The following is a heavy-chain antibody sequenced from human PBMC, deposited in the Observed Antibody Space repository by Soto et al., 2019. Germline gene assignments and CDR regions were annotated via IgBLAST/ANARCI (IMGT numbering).Heavy chain of an antibody. CDR3: ARAQSPYYDSSGYYSYYYYYGMDV. CDR1: GFTVSSNY. V-gene: IGHV3-53*01. CDR2: IYSGGST. J-gene: IGHJ6*02. D-gene: IGHD3-22*01. Sequence: GGSLRLSCAASGFTVSSNYMSWVRQAPGKGLEWVSVIYSGGSTYYADSVKGRFTISRDNSKNTLYLQMNSLRAEDTAVYYCARAQSPYYDSSGYYSYYYYYGMDVWGQGTTVTVSS.